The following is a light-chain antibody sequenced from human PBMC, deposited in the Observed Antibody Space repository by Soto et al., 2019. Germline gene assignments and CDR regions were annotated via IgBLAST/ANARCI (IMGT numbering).Light chain of an antibody. V-gene: IGLV2-14*01. CDR3: SSYTSTSPL. CDR1: SSDVGGYNY. CDR2: DVS. J-gene: IGLJ1*01. Sequence: QSALTQPASVSGSPGQLITISCTGTSSDVGGYNYVSWYQQHPGKAPKLMIYDVSNRPSGVSNRFSGSKSGNTASLTISGLQAEDEADYYCSSYTSTSPLFGTGTKVTVL.